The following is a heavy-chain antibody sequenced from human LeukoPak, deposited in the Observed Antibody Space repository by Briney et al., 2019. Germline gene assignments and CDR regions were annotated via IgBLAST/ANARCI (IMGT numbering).Heavy chain of an antibody. V-gene: IGHV4-39*07. CDR1: GGSISTSNYY. Sequence: PSETLSLTCTVSGGSISTSNYYWGWIRQPPGKGLEWIGSIYYSGSTYYNPSLKSRVIISVDTSKNQFSLKLSSVTAADTAVYYCARSSPYSSGWYVHYYYYMDVWGKGTTVTVSS. D-gene: IGHD6-19*01. CDR2: IYYSGST. CDR3: ARSSPYSSGWYVHYYYYMDV. J-gene: IGHJ6*03.